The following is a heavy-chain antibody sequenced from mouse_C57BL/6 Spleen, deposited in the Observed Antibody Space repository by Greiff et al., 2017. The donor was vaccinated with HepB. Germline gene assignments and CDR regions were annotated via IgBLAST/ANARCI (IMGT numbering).Heavy chain of an antibody. CDR1: GFTFSSYA. D-gene: IGHD1-1*01. Sequence: EVQLVESGGGLVKPGGSLKLSCAASGFTFSSYAMSWVRQTPEKRLEWVATISDGGSYTYYPDNVKGRFTISRDNAKNNLYLQMSHLKSEDTAMYYWARDYYGREGYFDVWGTGTTVTVSS. J-gene: IGHJ1*03. CDR2: ISDGGSYT. CDR3: ARDYYGREGYFDV. V-gene: IGHV5-4*01.